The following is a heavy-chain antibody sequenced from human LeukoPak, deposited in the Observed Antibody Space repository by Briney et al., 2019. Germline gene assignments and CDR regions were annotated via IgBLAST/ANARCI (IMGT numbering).Heavy chain of an antibody. D-gene: IGHD3-10*01. Sequence: GGSLRVSCAASGFSFSSYGMYWVRQAPGKGLEWVSAISGSGGSTYYADSVKGRFTISRDNSKNTLYLQMNSLRAEDTAVYYCAKVRGRGSGSSARGYYYYGMDVWGQGTTVTVSS. CDR3: AKVRGRGSGSSARGYYYYGMDV. V-gene: IGHV3-23*01. J-gene: IGHJ6*02. CDR2: ISGSGGST. CDR1: GFSFSSYG.